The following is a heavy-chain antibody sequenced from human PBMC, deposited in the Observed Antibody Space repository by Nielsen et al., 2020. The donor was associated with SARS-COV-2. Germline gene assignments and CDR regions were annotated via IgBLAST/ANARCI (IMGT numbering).Heavy chain of an antibody. V-gene: IGHV3-48*02. Sequence: WLRQPPGKGLEWVSYISSSSSTIYYADSVKGRFTISRDNAKNSLYLQMNSLRDEDTAVYYCARDTGERYCSGGSCYPIYYYYGMDVWGQGTTVTVSS. J-gene: IGHJ6*02. CDR2: ISSSSSTI. CDR3: ARDTGERYCSGGSCYPIYYYYGMDV. D-gene: IGHD2-15*01.